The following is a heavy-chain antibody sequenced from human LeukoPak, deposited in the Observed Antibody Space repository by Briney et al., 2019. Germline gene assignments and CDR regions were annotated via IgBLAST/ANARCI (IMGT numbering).Heavy chain of an antibody. CDR2: FYSSGGT. CDR3: ARDGYNENEYYFDY. V-gene: IGHV4-61*02. Sequence: SQTLSLTCTVSGGSISSGSYYWSWIRQPAGKGLEWIGRFYSSGGTNYNPSLKSRVTISVDTSKNQFSLKLSSVTAADTAVYYCARDGYNENEYYFDYWGQGTLVTVSS. CDR1: GGSISSGSYY. J-gene: IGHJ4*02. D-gene: IGHD5-24*01.